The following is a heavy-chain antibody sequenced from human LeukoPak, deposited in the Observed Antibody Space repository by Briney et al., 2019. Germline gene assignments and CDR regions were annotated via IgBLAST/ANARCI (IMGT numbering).Heavy chain of an antibody. CDR1: GFTLSTYA. CDR2: ISGSGSST. J-gene: IGHJ4*02. Sequence: GGSLRLSCAASGFTLSTYAMTWVRQVPGKGLEWVSVISGSGSSTYYTDSVKGRFTISRDNSKNTLYLHMNSLRAEDTAVYYCARDPDTHSGWSLPYYFDYWGQGTLVTVSA. D-gene: IGHD6-19*01. V-gene: IGHV3-23*01. CDR3: ARDPDTHSGWSLPYYFDY.